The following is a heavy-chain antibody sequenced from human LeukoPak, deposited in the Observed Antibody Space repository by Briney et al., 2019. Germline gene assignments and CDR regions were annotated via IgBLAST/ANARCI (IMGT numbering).Heavy chain of an antibody. Sequence: ASVKVSCKASGYTFTRYYMHSVRQAPGQGLEWMGIINPSGGSTSYAQKFQGRVTMARDMSTSTVYMELSSLRSEDTAVYYCARAPQTVVVAATQDAFDIWGQGTMVTVSS. J-gene: IGHJ3*02. CDR1: GYTFTRYY. V-gene: IGHV1-46*01. CDR2: INPSGGST. CDR3: ARAPQTVVVAATQDAFDI. D-gene: IGHD2-15*01.